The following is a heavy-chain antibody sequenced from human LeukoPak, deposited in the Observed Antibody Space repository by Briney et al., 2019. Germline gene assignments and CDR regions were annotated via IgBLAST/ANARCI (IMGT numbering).Heavy chain of an antibody. CDR3: AKGLYGGNSGGFDI. CDR1: GFTFSNYA. V-gene: IGHV3-23*01. J-gene: IGHJ3*02. Sequence: SGGSLRLSCAASGFTFSNYAMTWVRQAPGKGLEWVSGISGSGGSTYYADSVKGRFTTSRDNSKNTLYLQMNSLRAEDTAVYYCAKGLYGGNSGGFDIWGQGTMVTVSS. D-gene: IGHD4-23*01. CDR2: ISGSGGST.